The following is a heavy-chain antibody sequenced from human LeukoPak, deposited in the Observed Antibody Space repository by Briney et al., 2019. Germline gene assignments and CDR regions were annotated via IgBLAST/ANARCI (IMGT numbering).Heavy chain of an antibody. CDR3: AREWGRIAVAGGPGY. CDR2: IWYDGQTK. V-gene: IGHV3-33*01. J-gene: IGHJ4*02. D-gene: IGHD6-19*01. CDR1: GFIFSNYG. Sequence: AGESLRLSCEASGFIFSNYGMHWVRQAPGKGLEWLALIWYDGQTKFYADSVKGRFAISRDNSGNTLLLHMTSLRVEDTAVYYCAREWGRIAVAGGPGYWGQGALVTVSS.